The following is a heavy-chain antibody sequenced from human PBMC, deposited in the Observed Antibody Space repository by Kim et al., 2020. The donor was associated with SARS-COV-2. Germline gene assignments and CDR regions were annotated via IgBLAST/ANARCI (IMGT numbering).Heavy chain of an antibody. D-gene: IGHD2-21*02. CDR2: INPNSGGT. CDR1: GYTFTGYY. Sequence: ASVKVSCKASGYTFTGYYMHWVRQAPGQGLEWMGRINPNSGGTNYAQKFQGRVTMTRDTSISTAYMELSRLRSDDTAVYYCASLHIVVVTAGAFDIWGQGTMVTVSS. V-gene: IGHV1-2*06. J-gene: IGHJ3*02. CDR3: ASLHIVVVTAGAFDI.